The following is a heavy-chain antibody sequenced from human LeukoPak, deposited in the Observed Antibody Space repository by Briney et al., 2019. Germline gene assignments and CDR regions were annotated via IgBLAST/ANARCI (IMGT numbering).Heavy chain of an antibody. CDR1: GFTFDDYA. Sequence: GGSLRLSCAASGFTFDDYAMHWVRQAPGKGLEWVSGISWNSGSIGYADSVRGRFTISRDNSKNTLYLQMNSLRAEDTAVYYCAKDSDYYGMDVWGKGTTVTVSS. V-gene: IGHV3-9*01. CDR2: ISWNSGSI. CDR3: AKDSDYYGMDV. J-gene: IGHJ6*04.